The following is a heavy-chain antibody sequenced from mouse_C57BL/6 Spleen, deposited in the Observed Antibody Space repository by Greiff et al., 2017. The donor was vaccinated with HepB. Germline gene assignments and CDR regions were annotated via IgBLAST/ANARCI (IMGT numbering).Heavy chain of an antibody. CDR3: ARNGNYDWYFDV. Sequence: VQLQQPGAELVKPGASVKLSCKASGYTFTSYWMHWVKQRPGRSLEWIGRIDPNSGGTKYNEKFKSKATLTVDKPSSTAYMQLSSLTSEDSAVYYGARNGNYDWYFDVWGTGTTVTVSS. J-gene: IGHJ1*03. CDR1: GYTFTSYW. D-gene: IGHD2-1*01. V-gene: IGHV1-72*01. CDR2: IDPNSGGT.